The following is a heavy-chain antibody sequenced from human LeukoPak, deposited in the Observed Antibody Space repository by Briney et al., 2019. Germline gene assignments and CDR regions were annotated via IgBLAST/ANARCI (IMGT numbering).Heavy chain of an antibody. D-gene: IGHD6-19*01. CDR3: ARDWHSSGLYYFDY. V-gene: IGHV1-2*02. CDR1: GYTFTDYY. J-gene: IGHJ4*02. Sequence: GASVKVSCKASGYTFTDYYMHWVRQAPGQGLEWMAWINPNGGGTGYSQKFQGRVTVTSDTSITTSYMELSNLRSDDTALYFCARDWHSSGLYYFDYWGQGTLVTVSS. CDR2: INPNGGGT.